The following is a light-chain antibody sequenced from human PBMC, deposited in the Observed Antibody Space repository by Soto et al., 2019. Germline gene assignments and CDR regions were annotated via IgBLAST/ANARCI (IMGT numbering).Light chain of an antibody. CDR3: QQYETYYT. CDR2: KAS. CDR1: QSISTW. Sequence: DIQMTQSPSTLSASVGDRVTITCRASQSISTWLAWYQQKPGKAPNLLIYKASNFESGVPSRFSGSGSGTEIPLTISGLQRDDFATYYCQQYETYYTFGQGTKLEIK. J-gene: IGKJ2*01. V-gene: IGKV1-5*03.